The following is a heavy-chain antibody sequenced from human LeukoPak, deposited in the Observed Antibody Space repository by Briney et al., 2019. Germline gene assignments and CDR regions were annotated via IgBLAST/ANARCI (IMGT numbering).Heavy chain of an antibody. V-gene: IGHV4-34*01. Sequence: PSETLSLTCAVYGGSFSGYYWSWIRQPPGKGLEWIGEINHSGSTNYNPSLKSRVTISVDTSKNQFSLKLSSVTAADTAVHYCARGTTVTRYFDLWGRGTLVTVSS. D-gene: IGHD4-17*01. J-gene: IGHJ2*01. CDR1: GGSFSGYY. CDR3: ARGTTVTRYFDL. CDR2: INHSGST.